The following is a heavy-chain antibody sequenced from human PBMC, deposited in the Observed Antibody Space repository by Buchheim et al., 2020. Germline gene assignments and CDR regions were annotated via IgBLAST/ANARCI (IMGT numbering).Heavy chain of an antibody. Sequence: QVQLQQWGAGLLKPSETLSLTCAVYGGSFSGYYWSWIRQPPGKGLEWIGEINHSGSTNYNPSLKSRVTISVDTSKNQFSLKLSSVTAADTAVYYCARDGTTVTAFGYYYYGMDVWGQGTT. CDR2: INHSGST. V-gene: IGHV4-34*01. CDR1: GGSFSGYY. CDR3: ARDGTTVTAFGYYYYGMDV. D-gene: IGHD4-11*01. J-gene: IGHJ6*02.